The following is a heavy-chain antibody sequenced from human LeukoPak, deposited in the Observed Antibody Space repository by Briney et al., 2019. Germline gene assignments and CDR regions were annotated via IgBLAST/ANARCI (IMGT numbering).Heavy chain of an antibody. CDR1: GGSFSGYY. Sequence: SETLSLTCAVYGGSFSGYYWSWIRQPPGKGLEWIGEINHSGSTNYNPSLKSRVTISVDTSKNQFSLKLSSVTAADTAVYYCARIAAAALLGPYYFDYWGQGTLVTVSS. CDR3: ARIAAAALLGPYYFDY. D-gene: IGHD6-13*01. CDR2: INHSGST. V-gene: IGHV4-34*01. J-gene: IGHJ4*02.